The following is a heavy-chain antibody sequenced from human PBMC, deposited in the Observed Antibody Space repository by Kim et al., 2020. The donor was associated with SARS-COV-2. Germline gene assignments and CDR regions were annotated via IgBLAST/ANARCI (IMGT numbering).Heavy chain of an antibody. D-gene: IGHD1-26*01. J-gene: IGHJ3*02. Sequence: SYTPPLKSRITIAVATSKNQFSLKLSSVTAADTAVYYGARHRSYADAFDIWGQGTMVTVSS. CDR3: ARHRSYADAFDI. V-gene: IGHV4-39*01.